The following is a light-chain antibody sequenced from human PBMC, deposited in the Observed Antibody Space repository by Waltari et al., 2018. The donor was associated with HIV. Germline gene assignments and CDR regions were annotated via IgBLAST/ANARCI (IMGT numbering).Light chain of an antibody. CDR1: SIGSKS. V-gene: IGLV3-21*02. CDR2: DDF. J-gene: IGLJ1*01. Sequence: SYVLTQPPSVSVAPGQTARIPCGCNSIGSKSVHWYQQMPGQAPVMVVYDDFDRPSGIPERFSGSNSGNTATLTISRVEAGDEADYFCQVWDSSSEYVFGSGTKVTVL. CDR3: QVWDSSSEYV.